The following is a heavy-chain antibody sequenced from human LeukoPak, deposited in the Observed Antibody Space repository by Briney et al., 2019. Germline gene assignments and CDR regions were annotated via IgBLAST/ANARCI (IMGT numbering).Heavy chain of an antibody. CDR2: IPSSGSTI. J-gene: IGHJ4*02. CDR1: GFTFNTYE. V-gene: IGHV3-48*03. CDR3: ARGGWNYVFNY. Sequence: GGSLRLSCAASGFTFNTYEMNWVRQAPGKGLEWLAYIPSSGSTIYYADYVKGRFTISRDYAKNSLYLQMNSLRAEDTAVYYCARGGWNYVFNYWGQGTLVTVSS. D-gene: IGHD1-7*01.